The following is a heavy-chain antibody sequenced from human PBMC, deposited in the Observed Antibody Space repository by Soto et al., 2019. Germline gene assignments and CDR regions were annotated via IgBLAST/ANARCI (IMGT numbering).Heavy chain of an antibody. CDR1: GGSMNNYQ. CDR2: IYKSGNP. Sequence: SETLSLTCTVSGGSMNNYQWTWIRQSPGKGLELIGYIYKSGNPNYSPSLKSRVTISVDTSKNQFSLKLSSVTAADTAVYYCASVGYDSRTVDYWGQGTLVTVSS. J-gene: IGHJ4*02. D-gene: IGHD5-12*01. V-gene: IGHV4-59*01. CDR3: ASVGYDSRTVDY.